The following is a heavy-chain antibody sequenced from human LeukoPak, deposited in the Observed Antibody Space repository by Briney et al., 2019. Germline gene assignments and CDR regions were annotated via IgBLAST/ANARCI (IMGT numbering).Heavy chain of an antibody. CDR2: IIPIFGTA. V-gene: IGHV1-69*05. J-gene: IGHJ5*02. CDR1: GGTFSSYA. CDR3: ARVVYLRFCSSTSCQNWFDP. Sequence: SVKVSCKASGGTFSSYAISWVRQAPGQGLEWMGGIIPIFGTANYARKFQGRVTITTDESTSTAYMELSSLRSEDTAVYYCARVVYLRFCSSTSCQNWFDPRGQGTLVTVSS. D-gene: IGHD2-2*01.